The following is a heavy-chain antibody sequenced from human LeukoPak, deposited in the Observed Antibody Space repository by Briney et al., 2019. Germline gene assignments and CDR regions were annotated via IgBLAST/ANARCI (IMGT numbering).Heavy chain of an antibody. CDR2: IYHSGST. CDR3: AREATAIAVAPEIDY. Sequence: MSSGTLSLTCAVSGGSISSSNWWSWVRQPPGKGLEWIGEIYHSGSTNYNPSLKSRVTISVDKSKNQFSLKLSSVTAADTAVYYCAREATAIAVAPEIDYWGQGTLVTVSS. CDR1: GGSISSSNW. D-gene: IGHD6-19*01. J-gene: IGHJ4*02. V-gene: IGHV4-4*02.